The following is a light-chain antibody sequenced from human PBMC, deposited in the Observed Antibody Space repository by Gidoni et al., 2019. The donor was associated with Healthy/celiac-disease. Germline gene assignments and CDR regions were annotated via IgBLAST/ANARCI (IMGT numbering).Light chain of an antibody. CDR1: KLGDKY. J-gene: IGLJ2*01. Sequence: YELTQPPSVSVSPGQTASITCSGDKLGDKYACWYQQKPGQSPVLVLYQDSKRPSGIPERFSGSNSGNTAPLTIIGTQAMDEADYYCQAWDSSTVVFGGGTKLTVL. V-gene: IGLV3-1*01. CDR2: QDS. CDR3: QAWDSSTVV.